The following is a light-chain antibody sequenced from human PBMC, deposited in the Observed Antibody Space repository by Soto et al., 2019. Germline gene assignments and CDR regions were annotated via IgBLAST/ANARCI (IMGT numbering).Light chain of an antibody. V-gene: IGLV2-14*03. J-gene: IGLJ1*01. CDR3: SSYTTRSLDV. Sequence: QSVLTQPASVSGSPGQSITISCTGTSNDIGAYNFVSWYQQHPGKAPKLMIYDVSNRPSGLSNRFSGSKSGSTASLTISGLQAEDEADYYCSSYTTRSLDVFGTGTKVTVL. CDR1: SNDIGAYNF. CDR2: DVS.